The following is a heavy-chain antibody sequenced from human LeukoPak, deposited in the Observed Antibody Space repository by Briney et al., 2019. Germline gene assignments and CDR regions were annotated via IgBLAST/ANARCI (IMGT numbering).Heavy chain of an antibody. CDR2: IIGDGTRT. CDR1: GFSFSYYW. D-gene: IGHD2-8*01. CDR3: LRVDDTNGHNWFDP. Sequence: GGSLRLSCAASGFSFSYYWMHWVRQGSGKGPVWVSRIIGDGTRTDYADSVKGRFTISRDNAKSTLYLQMNSLTVEDTAVYYCLRVDDTNGHNWFDPWGEGTLVTVSS. V-gene: IGHV3-74*01. J-gene: IGHJ5*02.